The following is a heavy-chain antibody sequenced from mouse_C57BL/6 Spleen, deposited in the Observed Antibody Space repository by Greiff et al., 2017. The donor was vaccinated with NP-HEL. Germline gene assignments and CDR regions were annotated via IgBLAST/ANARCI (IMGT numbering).Heavy chain of an antibody. CDR3: ARPLVTTRYYAMDY. CDR1: RFTFSDYG. Sequence: EVKLMESGGGLVKPGGSLKLSCAASRFTFSDYGMHWVRQAPEKGLEWVAYISSGSSTIYYADTVKGRFTISRDNAKNTLFLQMTSLRSEDTAMYYCARPLVTTRYYAMDYWGQGTSVTVSS. V-gene: IGHV5-17*01. CDR2: ISSGSSTI. J-gene: IGHJ4*01. D-gene: IGHD2-5*01.